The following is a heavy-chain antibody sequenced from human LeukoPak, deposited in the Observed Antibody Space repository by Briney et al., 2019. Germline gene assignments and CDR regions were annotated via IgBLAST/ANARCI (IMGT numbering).Heavy chain of an antibody. CDR2: ISYDGSNK. CDR3: ARVYCSGGSCCATYYYYGMDV. J-gene: IGHJ6*02. Sequence: GGSLRLSCAASGFTFSSYAMHWVRQAPGKGLEWVAVISYDGSNKYYADSVKGRFTISRDNSKNTLYLQMNSLRAEDTAVYYCARVYCSGGSCCATYYYYGMDVWGQGTTVTVSS. CDR1: GFTFSSYA. V-gene: IGHV3-30*04. D-gene: IGHD2-15*01.